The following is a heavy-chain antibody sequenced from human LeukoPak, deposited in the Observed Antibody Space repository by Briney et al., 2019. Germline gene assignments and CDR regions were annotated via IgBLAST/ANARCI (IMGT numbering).Heavy chain of an antibody. CDR2: ISNRGNTI. D-gene: IGHD2-15*01. CDR3: AKYLLVGLDC. Sequence: GGSLRLSCAASGVTFNNYEMNWVRQAPGKGLEWVSYISNRGNTIYYAHSVKGRFTNSRDNEQSSLYLQMNSLRAEETGGYDCAKYLLVGLDCWGQGTLVTVSS. J-gene: IGHJ4*02. CDR1: GVTFNNYE. V-gene: IGHV3-48*03.